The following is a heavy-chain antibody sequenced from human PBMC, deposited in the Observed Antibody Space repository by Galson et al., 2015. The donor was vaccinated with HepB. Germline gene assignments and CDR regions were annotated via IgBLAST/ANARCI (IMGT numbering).Heavy chain of an antibody. CDR3: ARGSPALEWLESDP. J-gene: IGHJ5*02. CDR2: IYHSGST. CDR1: GGSISSGGYS. D-gene: IGHD3-3*01. Sequence: TLSLTCAVSGGSISSGGYSWSWIRQPPGKGLEWIGYIYHSGSTYYNPSLKSRVTISVDRSKNQFSLKLSSVTAADTAVYYCARGSPALEWLESDPWGQGTLVTVSS. V-gene: IGHV4-30-2*01.